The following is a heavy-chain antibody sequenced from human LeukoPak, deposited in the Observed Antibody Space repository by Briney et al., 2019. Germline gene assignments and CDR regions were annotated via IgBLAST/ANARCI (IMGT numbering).Heavy chain of an antibody. V-gene: IGHV7-4-1*02. D-gene: IGHD2-15*01. CDR3: ARAEVVVAATHPGY. Sequence: ASVKVSCKASGYTFTGYYMHWVRQAPGQGLEWMGWINTNTGNPTYAQGFTGRFVFSLDTSVSTAYLQISSLKAEDTAVYYCARAEVVVAATHPGYWGQGTLVTVSS. J-gene: IGHJ4*02. CDR1: GYTFTGYY. CDR2: INTNTGNP.